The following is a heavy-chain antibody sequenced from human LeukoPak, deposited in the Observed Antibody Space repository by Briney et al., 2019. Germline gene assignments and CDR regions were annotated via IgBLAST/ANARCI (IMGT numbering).Heavy chain of an antibody. CDR1: GGSISSYY. J-gene: IGHJ4*02. CDR2: IYTSGST. V-gene: IGHV4-4*07. Sequence: PSETLSLTCTVSGGSISSYYWSWIRQPAGKGLEWTGRIYTSGSTNYNPFLKSRVTMSVDTSKNQFSLKLSSVTAADTAVYYCARHIVVVPAAIVYWGQGTLVTVSS. CDR3: ARHIVVVPAAIVY. D-gene: IGHD2-2*01.